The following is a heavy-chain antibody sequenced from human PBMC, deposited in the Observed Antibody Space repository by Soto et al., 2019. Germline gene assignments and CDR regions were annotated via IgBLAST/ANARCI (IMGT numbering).Heavy chain of an antibody. V-gene: IGHV4-31*03. CDR2: IYYSGST. J-gene: IGHJ4*02. Sequence: QVQLQESGPGLVKPSQTLSLTCTVSGGSISSGGYYWSWIRQHPGKGLEWIGYIYYSGSTYYNPSLKSRVTISVDKSKNQFSLKLSTVTAADTAVYYCARARAGYCSSTSCYVTFFDYWGQGTLVTVSS. D-gene: IGHD2-2*01. CDR3: ARARAGYCSSTSCYVTFFDY. CDR1: GGSISSGGYY.